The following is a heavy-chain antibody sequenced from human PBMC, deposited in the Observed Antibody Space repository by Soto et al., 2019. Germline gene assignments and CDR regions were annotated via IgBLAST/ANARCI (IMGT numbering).Heavy chain of an antibody. D-gene: IGHD3-10*01. Sequence: GGSLRLSCAASRFTFSDYYMIWIRQAPGKGLEWVSYISNSGSAIYYADSVKGRFTISRDNAKNSLYLQMNSLRAADTAVYYCARDRRASGSYYSDSGIDVWGQGTTVTVSS. V-gene: IGHV3-11*01. CDR1: RFTFSDYY. CDR3: ARDRRASGSYYSDSGIDV. J-gene: IGHJ6*02. CDR2: ISNSGSAI.